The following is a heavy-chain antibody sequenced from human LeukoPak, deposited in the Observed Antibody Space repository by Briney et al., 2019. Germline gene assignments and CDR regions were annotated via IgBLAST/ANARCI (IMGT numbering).Heavy chain of an antibody. CDR3: ARVRSGYETTYYMDV. J-gene: IGHJ6*03. V-gene: IGHV1-69*13. D-gene: IGHD5-12*01. CDR2: IIPIFGTA. Sequence: SVKVSCKASGGTFSSYAISWVRQAPGQGLEWMGGIIPIFGTANYAQKFQGRVTITADESTSTAYMELSSLRSEDTAVYYCARVRSGYETTYYMDVWGKGTTVTISS. CDR1: GGTFSSYA.